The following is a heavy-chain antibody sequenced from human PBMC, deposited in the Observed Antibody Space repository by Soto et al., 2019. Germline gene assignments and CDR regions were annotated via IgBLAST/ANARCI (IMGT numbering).Heavy chain of an antibody. CDR1: GYTFSSYA. J-gene: IGHJ2*01. V-gene: IGHV3-30-3*01. CDR2: ISYDGSNK. D-gene: IGHD6-19*01. CDR3: SRAPRGQSVAGSYWYFDL. Sequence: QVQLVESGGGVVQPGRSLRLSCAASGYTFSSYAMHWVRQAPGKGLEWVAVISYDGSNKYYADSVKGRFTISRDNSKNTLYLQINSLRAEDTAVYYCSRAPRGQSVAGSYWYFDLWGRGTLVTVSS.